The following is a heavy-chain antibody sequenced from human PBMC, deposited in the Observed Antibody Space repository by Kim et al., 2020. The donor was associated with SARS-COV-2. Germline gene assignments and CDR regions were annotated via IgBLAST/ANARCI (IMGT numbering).Heavy chain of an antibody. Sequence: SETLSLTCAVYGGSFSGYYWSWIRQPPGKGLEWIGEINHSGSTNYNPSLKSRVTISVDTSKNQFSLKLSSVTAADTAVYYCARACRSWYCYYYGMDVWGQGTTVTVSS. J-gene: IGHJ6*02. V-gene: IGHV4-34*01. CDR3: ARACRSWYCYYYGMDV. CDR2: INHSGST. D-gene: IGHD6-13*01. CDR1: GGSFSGYY.